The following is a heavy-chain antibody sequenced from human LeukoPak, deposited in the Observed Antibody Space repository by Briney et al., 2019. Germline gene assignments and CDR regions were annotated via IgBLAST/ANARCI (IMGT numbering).Heavy chain of an antibody. CDR2: INHSGST. D-gene: IGHD3-10*01. CDR1: GVSFSGYY. V-gene: IGHV4-34*01. Sequence: PSETLSLTCAVYGVSFSGYYRSWVRQPPGKGLEWVGEINHSGSTNYNASLKSRVTISVDTSKNQFSLKLSSVTAADTAVYYCARSKPGYYYGSGSYYHWGQGTLVTVSS. J-gene: IGHJ5*02. CDR3: ARSKPGYYYGSGSYYH.